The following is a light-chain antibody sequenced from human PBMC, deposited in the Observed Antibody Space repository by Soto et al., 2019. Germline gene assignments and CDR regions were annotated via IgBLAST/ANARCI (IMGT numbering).Light chain of an antibody. CDR1: QSVSSY. CDR2: DAS. CDR3: QQYGSSTIT. Sequence: EIVLTQSPATLSLSPGERATLSCGASQSVSSYLAWYQQKPGQAPRLLIYDASNRATGIPARFSGSGSGTDFTLTISSLEPEDFAVYYCQQYGSSTITFGQGTKLEIK. J-gene: IGKJ2*01. V-gene: IGKV3-11*01.